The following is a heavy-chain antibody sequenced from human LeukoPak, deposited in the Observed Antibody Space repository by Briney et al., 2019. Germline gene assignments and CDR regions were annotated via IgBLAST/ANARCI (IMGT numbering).Heavy chain of an antibody. D-gene: IGHD6-19*01. J-gene: IGHJ5*02. CDR2: IYYSGST. Sequence: SETLSLTCSVCGGSVSNSYFYWSWTRQPPGKGLEWIGYIYYSGSTNYNPSLKSRVTISVDTSKNQFSLKLSSVTAADTAVYYCARDSSGWYHWFDPWGQGTLVTVSS. V-gene: IGHV4-61*01. CDR3: ARDSSGWYHWFDP. CDR1: GGSVSNSYFY.